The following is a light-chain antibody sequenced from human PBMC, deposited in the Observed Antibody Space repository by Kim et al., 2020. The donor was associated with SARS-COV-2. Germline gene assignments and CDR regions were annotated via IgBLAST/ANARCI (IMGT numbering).Light chain of an antibody. J-gene: IGLJ2*01. V-gene: IGLV2-14*03. Sequence: PGQSITISCTGTSRDVGGYDYVSWYQQHPGKAPKLMIFDVTNRPSGVSNRFSGSRSGNTASLTISGLQAEDEADYYCSSYTSSSTLVFGGGTQLTVL. CDR2: DVT. CDR1: SRDVGGYDY. CDR3: SSYTSSSTLV.